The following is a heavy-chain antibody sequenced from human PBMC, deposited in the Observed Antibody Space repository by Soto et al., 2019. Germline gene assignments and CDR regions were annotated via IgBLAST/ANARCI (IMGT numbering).Heavy chain of an antibody. V-gene: IGHV1-69*01. CDR2: MIPIFGTA. CDR3: ARILDIGVLPAAIDYYYYYGMDV. D-gene: IGHD2-2*02. CDR1: GGTFSSYA. J-gene: IGHJ6*02. Sequence: QVQLVQSGAEVKKPGSSVKVSCKASGGTFSSYAISWVRQAPGQGLEWMGGMIPIFGTANYAQKFQGRVTITADESTSTAYMDLSSLRSEDTAVYYCARILDIGVLPAAIDYYYYYGMDVWGQGTTVTVSS.